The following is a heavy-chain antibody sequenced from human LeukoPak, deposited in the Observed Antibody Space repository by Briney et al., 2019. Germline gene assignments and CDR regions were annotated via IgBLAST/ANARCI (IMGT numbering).Heavy chain of an antibody. Sequence: ASVKVSCKASGYTFTSYYMHWVRQAPGQGLEWMGIINPSGGSTSYAQKFQGRVTMTRDTSTSTVYMELSSPRSEDTAVYYCARVRKDYDSSGYYSLGFDYWGQGTLVTVSS. CDR2: INPSGGST. CDR3: ARVRKDYDSSGYYSLGFDY. D-gene: IGHD3-22*01. J-gene: IGHJ4*02. CDR1: GYTFTSYY. V-gene: IGHV1-46*01.